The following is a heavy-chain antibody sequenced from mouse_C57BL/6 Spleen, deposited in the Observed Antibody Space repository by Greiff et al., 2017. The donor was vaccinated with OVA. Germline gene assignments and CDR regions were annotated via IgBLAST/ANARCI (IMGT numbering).Heavy chain of an antibody. CDR2: ISDGGSYT. CDR1: GFTFSSYA. J-gene: IGHJ2*01. Sequence: EVKVVESGGGLVKPGGSLKLSCAASGFTFSSYAMSWVRQTPEKRLEWVATISDGGSYTYYPDNVKGRFTISRDNAKNNLYLQMSHLKSEDTAMYYCARFYYDYDEGGYWGQGTTLTVSS. CDR3: ARFYYDYDEGGY. D-gene: IGHD2-4*01. V-gene: IGHV5-4*03.